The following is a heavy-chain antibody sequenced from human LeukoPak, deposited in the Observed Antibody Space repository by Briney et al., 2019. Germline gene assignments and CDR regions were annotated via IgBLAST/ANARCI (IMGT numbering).Heavy chain of an antibody. V-gene: IGHV4-38-2*02. Sequence: RASETLSLTCTVSGYSITNGYYWGWIRQPPGKGLEWVVSISHRGSTYYNPSLSRRITISLHTSRHEFSPRCTSVTTADTSFYFCARGAAYYAIWRGNDGYSDYWGQGISVTVSS. J-gene: IGHJ4*02. CDR1: GYSITNGYY. CDR2: ISHRGST. D-gene: IGHD3/OR15-3a*01. CDR3: ARGAAYYAIWRGNDGYSDY.